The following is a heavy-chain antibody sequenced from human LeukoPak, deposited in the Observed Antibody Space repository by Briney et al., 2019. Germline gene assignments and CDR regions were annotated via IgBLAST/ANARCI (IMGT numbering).Heavy chain of an antibody. CDR3: ARFGESALAAGWDYYYYMDV. D-gene: IGHD6-13*01. CDR2: IYTSGST. CDR1: GGSISSGSYY. J-gene: IGHJ6*03. V-gene: IGHV4-61*02. Sequence: SETLSLTCTVSGGSISSGSYYWSWIRQPAGKGLEWIGRIYTSGSTNYNPSLKSRVTISVDTSKNQFSLKLSSVTAADTAVYYCARFGESALAAGWDYYYYMDVWGKGTTVTISS.